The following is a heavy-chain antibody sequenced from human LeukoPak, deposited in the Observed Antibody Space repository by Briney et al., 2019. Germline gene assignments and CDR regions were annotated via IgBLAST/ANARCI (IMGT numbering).Heavy chain of an antibody. CDR3: ARDTYYYDSSGYSGSWFDP. CDR2: IYPRDGST. V-gene: IGHV1-46*01. Sequence: ASVKVSCKASGYSFTSNYIHWVRQAPGQGLEWMGMIYPRDGSTSYAQKFQGRVTVTRDTSTSTVHMELRSLRSDDTAVYYCARDTYYYDSSGYSGSWFDPWGQGTLVTVSS. CDR1: GYSFTSNY. D-gene: IGHD3-22*01. J-gene: IGHJ5*01.